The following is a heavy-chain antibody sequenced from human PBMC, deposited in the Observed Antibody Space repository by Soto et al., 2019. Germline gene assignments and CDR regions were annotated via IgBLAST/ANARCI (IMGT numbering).Heavy chain of an antibody. J-gene: IGHJ4*02. CDR1: GFTFSSYA. V-gene: IGHV3-23*01. D-gene: IGHD3-3*01. CDR2: ITGSGDST. CDR3: AKVVVFTIREGFDY. Sequence: GGSLILSCAASGFTFSSYAMSWVRQAPGKGLEWVSAITGSGDSTYYADSVKGRFTVSRDNSKNTLYLQMNSLRAEDTAVYYCAKVVVFTIREGFDYWGLGTLVTVSS.